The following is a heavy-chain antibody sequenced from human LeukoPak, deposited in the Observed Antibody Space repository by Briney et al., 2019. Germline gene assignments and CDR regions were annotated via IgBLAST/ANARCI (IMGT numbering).Heavy chain of an antibody. CDR3: AKSNGYGLIDY. CDR1: GGSISSGSYY. V-gene: IGHV4-61*02. D-gene: IGHD5-12*01. CDR2: IYTSGST. J-gene: IGHJ4*02. Sequence: SETLSLTCTVSGGSISSGSYYWSWIRQPAGKGLEWIGRIYTSGSTNYNPSLKSRVTISVDTSKNQFSLKLSSVTAADTAMYYCAKSNGYGLIDYWGQGTLVTVSS.